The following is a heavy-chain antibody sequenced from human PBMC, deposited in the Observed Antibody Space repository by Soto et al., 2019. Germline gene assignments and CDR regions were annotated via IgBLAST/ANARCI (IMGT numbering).Heavy chain of an antibody. Sequence: QVQLVQSGAEVKKPGASVKVSCKASGYTFTGYYMHWVRQAPGQGLEWMGGINPNSGGTNYAQKFQGWVTMTRDTSISTAYMELSRLRSDDTAVYYCARDLYGTAITMVRGYGMDVWGQGTTVTVSS. CDR3: ARDLYGTAITMVRGYGMDV. D-gene: IGHD3-10*01. CDR1: GYTFTGYY. V-gene: IGHV1-2*04. CDR2: INPNSGGT. J-gene: IGHJ6*02.